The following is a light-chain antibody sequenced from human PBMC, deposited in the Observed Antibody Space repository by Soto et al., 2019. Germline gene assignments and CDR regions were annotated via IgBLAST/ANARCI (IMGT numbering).Light chain of an antibody. J-gene: IGKJ4*01. CDR3: HQYYKWPLT. V-gene: IGKV3-15*01. CDR2: DAS. CDR1: QSAISN. Sequence: IVITQPPYTLSFSPGERASLSCRASQSAISNLAWYQQKPGQTPRLLIYDASTRATDIPARFSGSGSGTDFTLTISSLLSEDFAVYYCHQYYKWPLTFGGGTKVDIK.